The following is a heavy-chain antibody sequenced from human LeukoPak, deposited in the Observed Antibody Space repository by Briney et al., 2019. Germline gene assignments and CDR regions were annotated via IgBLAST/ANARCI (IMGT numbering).Heavy chain of an antibody. V-gene: IGHV4-61*02. CDR2: IYTSGST. CDR3: ARSPGGYSYGYVVDYFDY. J-gene: IGHJ4*02. D-gene: IGHD5-18*01. Sequence: SETLSLTCTVSGGSISSGSYYWSWIRQPAGKELEWIGRIYTSGSTNYNPSLKSRVTISLDTSKNQFSLKLHSVTAADTAVYYFARSPGGYSYGYVVDYFDYWGQGTLVTVSS. CDR1: GGSISSGSYY.